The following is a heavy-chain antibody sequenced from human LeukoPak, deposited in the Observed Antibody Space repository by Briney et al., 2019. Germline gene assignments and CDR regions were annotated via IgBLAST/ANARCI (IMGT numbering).Heavy chain of an antibody. D-gene: IGHD5-18*01. CDR3: ARDTGYSYALYYFDY. Sequence: SETLPLICTVSGGSISSSSYYWGWIRQPPGKGLEWIGSIYYSGSTYYNPSLKSRVTISVDTSKNQFSLKLSSVTAADTAVYYCARDTGYSYALYYFDYWGQGTLVTVSS. CDR1: GGSISSSSYY. CDR2: IYYSGST. V-gene: IGHV4-39*01. J-gene: IGHJ4*02.